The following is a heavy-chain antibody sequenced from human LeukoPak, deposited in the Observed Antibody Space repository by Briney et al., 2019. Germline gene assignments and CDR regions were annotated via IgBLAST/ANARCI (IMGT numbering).Heavy chain of an antibody. V-gene: IGHV3-30-3*02. D-gene: IGHD4-11*01. J-gene: IGHJ4*02. CDR1: GFTFSSYA. CDR2: ISYDGSNK. CDR3: ACEPIYSNYGGVVDY. Sequence: PGGSLRLSCAASGFTFSSYAMHWVRQAPGKGLEWVAVISYDGSNKYYADSVKGRFTISRDNSKNTLYLQMNSLRAEDTAVYYCACEPIYSNYGGVVDYWGQGTLVTVSS.